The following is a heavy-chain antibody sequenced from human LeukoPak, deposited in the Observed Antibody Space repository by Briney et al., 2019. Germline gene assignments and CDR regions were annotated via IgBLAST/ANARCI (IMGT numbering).Heavy chain of an antibody. V-gene: IGHV3-30*02. CDR2: IRSDGSGE. CDR3: GKHDSASDY. Sequence: GGSLRLSCVASGFIFGDYGMHWVRRAPGKGLEWVAFIRSDGSGEYYAASVKGRFTISRDNSKNTLYVQMNSVRLEDTAVYYCGKHDSASDYWGQGTLVSVSS. J-gene: IGHJ4*02. D-gene: IGHD1-26*01. CDR1: GFIFGDYG.